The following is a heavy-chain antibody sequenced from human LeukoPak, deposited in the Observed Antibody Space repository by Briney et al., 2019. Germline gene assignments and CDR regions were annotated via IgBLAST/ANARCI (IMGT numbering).Heavy chain of an antibody. CDR2: KNPNSGNT. V-gene: IGHV1-8*01. J-gene: IGHJ4*02. CDR1: GYTYTSYD. CDR3: ARGVWLWPTYYFDY. Sequence: ASVKVSCKASGYTYTSYDINWVRQATGQGLEWMGWKNPNSGNTGYAQKFQGRVTMTRNNSISTAYMELSSLRSEDTAVYYCARGVWLWPTYYFDYWGQGTLVTVSS. D-gene: IGHD5-12*01.